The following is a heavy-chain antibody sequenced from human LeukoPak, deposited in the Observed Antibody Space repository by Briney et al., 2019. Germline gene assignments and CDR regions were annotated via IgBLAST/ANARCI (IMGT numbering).Heavy chain of an antibody. CDR1: GGSISSYY. J-gene: IGHJ3*02. D-gene: IGHD3-22*01. CDR2: IYTSGST. Sequence: SETLSLTCTVSGGSISSYYWSWIRQPPGKGLKWIGYIYTSGSTNYNPSLKSRVTISVDTSKNQFSLKLSSVTAADTAVYYCARLSLYYDSSGSDAFDIWGQGTMVTVSS. CDR3: ARLSLYYDSSGSDAFDI. V-gene: IGHV4-4*09.